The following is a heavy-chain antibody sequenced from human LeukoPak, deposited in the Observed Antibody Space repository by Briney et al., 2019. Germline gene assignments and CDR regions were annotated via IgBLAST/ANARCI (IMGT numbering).Heavy chain of an antibody. CDR3: AKVAGSRYFDV. V-gene: IGHV4-4*07. D-gene: IGHD6-19*01. CDR1: GGSVSTYY. CDR2: FYSSGST. J-gene: IGHJ2*01. Sequence: SETLSLTCTVSGGSVSTYYWSWIRQPAGKGLEWIGRFYSSGSTSYNPSLKSRVSMSIDTSKNQFSLNLTSVTAADTAVYYCAKVAGSRYFDVWGRGTLVTVSS.